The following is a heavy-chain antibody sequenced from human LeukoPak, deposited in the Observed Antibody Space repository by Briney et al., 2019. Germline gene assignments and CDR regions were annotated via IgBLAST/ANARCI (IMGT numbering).Heavy chain of an antibody. J-gene: IGHJ5*02. Sequence: ASVKVSCKASGGTFSSYAISWVRQAPGQGLEWMGGIIPIFGTANYAQKFQGRVTITADESTSTAYMELSSLRSEDTAVYYCARVWQQLVPRSWFDPWGQGTLVTVSS. CDR2: IIPIFGTA. V-gene: IGHV1-69*13. CDR1: GGTFSSYA. CDR3: ARVWQQLVPRSWFDP. D-gene: IGHD6-13*01.